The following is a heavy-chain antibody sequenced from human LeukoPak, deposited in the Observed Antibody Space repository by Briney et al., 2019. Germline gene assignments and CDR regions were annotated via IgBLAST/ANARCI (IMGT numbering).Heavy chain of an antibody. V-gene: IGHV1-18*01. CDR2: ISAYNGNT. CDR3: ARDRFISDFWSGYYTSSFDY. J-gene: IGHJ4*02. CDR1: GYTFTSYG. Sequence: WASVKVSCKASGYTFTSYGISWVRQAPGQGLEWMGWISAYNGNTNYAQKLQGRVTMTTDTSTSTAYMELRSLRSDDTAVYYCARDRFISDFWSGYYTSSFDYWGQGTLVTVSS. D-gene: IGHD3-3*01.